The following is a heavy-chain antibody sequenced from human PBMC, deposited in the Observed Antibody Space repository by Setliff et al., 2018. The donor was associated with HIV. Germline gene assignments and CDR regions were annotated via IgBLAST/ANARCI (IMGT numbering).Heavy chain of an antibody. CDR1: GGSVGSSSYY. V-gene: IGHV4-39*07. Sequence: ASETLSLTCTVSGGSVGSSSYYWAWIRQPPGKGLEWIGSIYYTGNTKYNPSLESRVTFSIDTSENQFSLRLASVTAADTDIYYCARDDSIVLVPAIMRGDGFDFWGQGRMVTVSS. CDR2: IYYTGNT. D-gene: IGHD2-2*01. CDR3: ARDDSIVLVPAIMRGDGFDF. J-gene: IGHJ3*01.